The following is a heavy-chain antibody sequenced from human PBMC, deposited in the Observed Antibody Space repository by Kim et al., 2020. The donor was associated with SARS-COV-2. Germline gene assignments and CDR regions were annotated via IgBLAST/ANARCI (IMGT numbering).Heavy chain of an antibody. D-gene: IGHD3-3*01. V-gene: IGHV3-15*01. CDR2: IKSKTDGGTT. CDR3: TTDLLDFWSGRPTDY. CDR1: GFTFSNAW. J-gene: IGHJ4*02. Sequence: GGSLRLSCAASGFTFSNAWMSWVRQAPGKGLEWVGRIKSKTDGGTTDYAAPVKGRFTISRDDSKNTLYLQMNSLKTEDTAVYYCTTDLLDFWSGRPTDYWGQGTLVTVSS.